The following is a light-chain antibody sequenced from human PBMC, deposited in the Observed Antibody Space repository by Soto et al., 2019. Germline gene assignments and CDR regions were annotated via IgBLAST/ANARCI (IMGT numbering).Light chain of an antibody. V-gene: IGKV1-5*01. Sequence: DIQMTQSPSTLSASVGDRVTITCRASQTISTWLAWYQQKPGKAPKLLMYDASRLECGLASTFSGSGYGAELPLPCSSLHPDDVATYYCHHYSGYWTFGQGTKVEIK. CDR3: HHYSGYWT. J-gene: IGKJ1*01. CDR2: DAS. CDR1: QTISTW.